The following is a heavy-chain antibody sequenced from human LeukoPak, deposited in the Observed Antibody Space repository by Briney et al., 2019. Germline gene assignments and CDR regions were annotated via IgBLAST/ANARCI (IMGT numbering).Heavy chain of an antibody. Sequence: ASVKVSCKASGYTFTSYGISWVRQAPGQGLEWMGWISAYNGNTNYAQKLQGRVTMTTDTSTSTAYMELRSLRSDDTAVYYCARDQEGYYDYVWGSSNFDYWGQGTLVTVSS. J-gene: IGHJ4*02. D-gene: IGHD3-16*01. V-gene: IGHV1-18*01. CDR1: GYTFTSYG. CDR2: ISAYNGNT. CDR3: ARDQEGYYDYVWGSSNFDY.